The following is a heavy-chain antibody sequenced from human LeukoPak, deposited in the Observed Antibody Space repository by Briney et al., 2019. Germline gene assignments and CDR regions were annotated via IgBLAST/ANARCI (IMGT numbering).Heavy chain of an antibody. CDR1: VGSISSYY. J-gene: IGHJ6*03. D-gene: IGHD2-2*01. Sequence: SETLSLTCTASVGSISSYYWSWIRQPPGKGLEWIGYIYYSGSTYYNPSLKSRVTISVDTSKNQFSLKLSSVTAADTAVYYCARVLGYCSSTSCYPPYYYYYYYMDVWGKGTTVTVSS. CDR3: ARVLGYCSSTSCYPPYYYYYYYMDV. CDR2: IYYSGST. V-gene: IGHV4-59*08.